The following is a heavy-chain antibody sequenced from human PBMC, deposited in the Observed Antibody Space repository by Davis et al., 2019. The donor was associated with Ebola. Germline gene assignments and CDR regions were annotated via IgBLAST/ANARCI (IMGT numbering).Heavy chain of an antibody. CDR3: ARGQLMDYGDYLDY. D-gene: IGHD4-17*01. CDR1: GFISSNYR. CDR2: IRFDARSN. J-gene: IGHJ4*02. Sequence: GGSLRLSCVVSGFISSNYRMHWVRQAPDKGLAWVVFIRFDARSNYYIDSVKGRFTISRDNSKNTVYLQMNSLRTEDTAVYYCARGQLMDYGDYLDYWGQGTLVTVSS. V-gene: IGHV3-30*02.